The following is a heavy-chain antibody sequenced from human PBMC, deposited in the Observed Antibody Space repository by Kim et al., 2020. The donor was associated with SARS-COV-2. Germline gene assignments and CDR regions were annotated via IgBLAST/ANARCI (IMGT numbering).Heavy chain of an antibody. Sequence: AVSVKSRITMKPDTSTNQFSLQLNSVTPEDTAVYYCVRGLYSSGHNWFDPWGQGTLVTVSS. J-gene: IGHJ5*02. CDR3: VRGLYSSGHNWFDP. V-gene: IGHV6-1*01. D-gene: IGHD6-19*01.